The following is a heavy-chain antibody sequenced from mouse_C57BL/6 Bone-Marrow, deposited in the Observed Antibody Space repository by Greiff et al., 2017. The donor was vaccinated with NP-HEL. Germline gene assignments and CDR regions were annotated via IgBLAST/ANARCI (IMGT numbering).Heavy chain of an antibody. J-gene: IGHJ3*01. V-gene: IGHV1-81*01. CDR3: ARREEFPFAY. CDR2: IYPRSGNT. Sequence: VQLQESGAELARPGASVKLSCKASGYTFTSYGISWVKQRTGQGLEWIGEIYPRSGNTYYNEKFKGKATLTADKSSSTAYMELRSLTSEDSAVYFCARREEFPFAYWGQGTLVTVSA. CDR1: GYTFTSYG.